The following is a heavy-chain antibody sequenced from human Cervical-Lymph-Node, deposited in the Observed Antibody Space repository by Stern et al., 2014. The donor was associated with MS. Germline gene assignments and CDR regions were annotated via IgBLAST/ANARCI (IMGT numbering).Heavy chain of an antibody. CDR3: ARSKYGDYHTLDS. V-gene: IGHV4-31*03. Sequence: QVQLVQSGPGLVQPSQTLSLTCTVSGGSISSDHYYWSWIRRHPGKGLEWIGDIYYSGSTYYNPSLKSRVTISLDTSKNQFSLKLPSGTAADTAVYYCARSKYGDYHTLDSWGQGTLVTVSS. CDR2: IYYSGST. D-gene: IGHD4-17*01. CDR1: GGSISSDHYY. J-gene: IGHJ4*02.